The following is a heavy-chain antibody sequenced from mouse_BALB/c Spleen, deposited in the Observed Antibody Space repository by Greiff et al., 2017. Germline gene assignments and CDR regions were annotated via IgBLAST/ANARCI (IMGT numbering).Heavy chain of an antibody. CDR1: GFNINDYY. J-gene: IGHJ1*01. Sequence: EVKLVESGAELVRSGASVKLSCTASGFNINDYYMHWVKQRPEQGLEWIGWIDPENGDTEYAPKFQGKATMTADTSSNTAYLQLSSLTSEDTAVYYCNDYGSSYGYFDVWGAGTTVTVSS. CDR2: IDPENGDT. V-gene: IGHV14-4*02. CDR3: NDYGSSYGYFDV. D-gene: IGHD1-1*01.